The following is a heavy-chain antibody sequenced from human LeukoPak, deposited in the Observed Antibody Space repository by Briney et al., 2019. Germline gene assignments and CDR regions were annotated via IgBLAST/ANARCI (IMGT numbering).Heavy chain of an antibody. CDR2: IDWDDDK. CDR1: GFSLSTSGMC. CDR3: ARNSYHNHSSGNYVD. D-gene: IGHD3-22*01. Sequence: SGPTLVNPTQTLTLTCTFSGFSLSTSGMCVSWIRQPPGKALEWLALIDWDDDKSYNTSLETRLTTSKDTSKNQVVLTMTNMDPVDTATYYCARNSYHNHSSGNYVDWGQGTLVTVSS. V-gene: IGHV2-70*01. J-gene: IGHJ4*02.